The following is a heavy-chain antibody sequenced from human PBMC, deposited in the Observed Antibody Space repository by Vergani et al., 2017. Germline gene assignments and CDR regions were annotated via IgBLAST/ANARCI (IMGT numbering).Heavy chain of an antibody. J-gene: IGHJ6*02. CDR3: ASADPGGMDV. CDR1: GFTFSSYA. V-gene: IGHV3-30*07. Sequence: VQLVESGGGVVQPGRSLRLSCAASGFTFSSYAMHWVRQAPGKGLEWVAVISYDGSNKYYADSVKGRFTISRDNAKNSLYLQMNSLRAEDTAVYYCASADPGGMDVWGQGTTVTVSS. CDR2: ISYDGSNK.